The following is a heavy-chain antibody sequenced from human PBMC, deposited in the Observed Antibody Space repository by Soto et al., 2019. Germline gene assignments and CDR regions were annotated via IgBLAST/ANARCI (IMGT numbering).Heavy chain of an antibody. J-gene: IGHJ4*02. Sequence: QVQLVQSGPEVKKPGASVKVSCEASGFTFSNYGINWVRQAPGQGLEWMGWISVYNGNTNYVQKFQDRVSMTPDTSTITAYMELSSLRSEDTAVDFCARNHIMTTGETSFAGYWGTGTVVTGSS. D-gene: IGHD4-17*01. CDR3: ARNHIMTTGETSFAGY. CDR1: GFTFSNYG. CDR2: ISVYNGNT. V-gene: IGHV1-18*01.